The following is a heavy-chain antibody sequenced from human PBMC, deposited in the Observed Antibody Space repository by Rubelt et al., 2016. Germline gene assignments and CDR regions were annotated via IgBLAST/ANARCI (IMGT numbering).Heavy chain of an antibody. CDR1: GGSISSYY. CDR3: ARARDFWSVYYTRIPYYFDY. D-gene: IGHD3-3*01. J-gene: IGHJ4*02. CDR2: IYYSGSA. V-gene: IGHV4-59*01. Sequence: VQLQESGPGLVKPSETLSLTCTVSGGSISSYYWSWIRQPPGKGLEWIGYIYYSGSANYNPSLKSRVTISVDTSKNQFSLKLSSVTAADTAVYYCARARDFWSVYYTRIPYYFDYWGQGILVTVSS.